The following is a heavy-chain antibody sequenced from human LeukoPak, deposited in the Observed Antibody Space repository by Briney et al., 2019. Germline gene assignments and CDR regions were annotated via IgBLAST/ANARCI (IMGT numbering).Heavy chain of an antibody. CDR2: INHSGST. D-gene: IGHD6-6*01. CDR1: GGSFSGYY. J-gene: IGHJ2*01. Sequence: SETLSPTCAVCGGSFSGYYWSWIRQSPGKGLEWIGEINHSGSTNYNPSLKSRVTISVDTSKNQFSLKLSSVTAADTAVYYCARRRQYDSSLFWNFDLWGRGTLVTVSS. CDR3: ARRRQYDSSLFWNFDL. V-gene: IGHV4-34*01.